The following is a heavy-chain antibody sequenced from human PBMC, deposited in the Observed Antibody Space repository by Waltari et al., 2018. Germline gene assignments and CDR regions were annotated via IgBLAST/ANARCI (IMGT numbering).Heavy chain of an antibody. V-gene: IGHV3-7*01. Sequence: EVQMVESGGGLVQPGGSLRLSCAASGFTFSSYWMTWVRQAPGKGLEWVANIKQDGSENYYVDSVKGRVTIARDDAKNSLYLQMNSLRNEDTAVYFCARVFVYGANSGKRPMDVWGKGTTVTVSS. CDR3: ARVFVYGANSGKRPMDV. D-gene: IGHD4-17*01. CDR2: IKQDGSEN. J-gene: IGHJ6*03. CDR1: GFTFSSYW.